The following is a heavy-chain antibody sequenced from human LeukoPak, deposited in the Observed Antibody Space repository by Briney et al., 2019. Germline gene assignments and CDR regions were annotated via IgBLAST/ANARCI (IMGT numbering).Heavy chain of an antibody. CDR2: ISYDGSNK. CDR1: GFTFSNVW. CDR3: AKDRAAAGTPCWFDP. V-gene: IGHV3-30*18. J-gene: IGHJ5*02. D-gene: IGHD6-13*01. Sequence: GGSLRLSCAASGFTFSNVWMSWVRQAPGKGLEWVAVISYDGSNKYYADSVKGRFTISRDNSKNTLYLQMNSLRAEDTAVYYCAKDRAAAGTPCWFDPWGQGTLVTVSS.